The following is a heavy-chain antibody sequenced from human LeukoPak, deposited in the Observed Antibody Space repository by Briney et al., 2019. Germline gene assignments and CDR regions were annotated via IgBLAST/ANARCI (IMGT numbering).Heavy chain of an antibody. D-gene: IGHD1-26*01. CDR2: LYHSRNT. CDR1: GYSISCDYS. V-gene: IGHV4-38-2*01. CDR3: ARHFSGSYYNAFDI. Sequence: SETLSLTCAVSGYSISCDYSWGWIRQPPGEGLVWVGTLYHSRNTYYNPSLKSRVTISVDTSKNQFSLKLSSVTAADTAVCYCARHFSGSYYNAFDIWGQGTMVTVSS. J-gene: IGHJ3*02.